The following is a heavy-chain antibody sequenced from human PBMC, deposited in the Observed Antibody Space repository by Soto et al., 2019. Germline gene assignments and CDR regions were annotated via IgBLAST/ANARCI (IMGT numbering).Heavy chain of an antibody. D-gene: IGHD3-3*01. V-gene: IGHV4-39*01. Sequence: ASETLSLTCTVSGGSISSSSYYWGWIRQPPGKGLEWIGSIYYSGSTYYNPSLKSRVTISVDTSKNQFSLKLSSVTAADTAVYYCATVDFWSGDLDYWGQGTLVTVSS. J-gene: IGHJ4*02. CDR1: GGSISSSSYY. CDR2: IYYSGST. CDR3: ATVDFWSGDLDY.